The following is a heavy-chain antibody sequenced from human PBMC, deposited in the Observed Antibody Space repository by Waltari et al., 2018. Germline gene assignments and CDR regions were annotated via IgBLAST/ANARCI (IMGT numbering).Heavy chain of an antibody. J-gene: IGHJ3*02. V-gene: IGHV3-20*04. CDR2: INWNGGST. CDR3: ARDSYCGGDCYDAFDI. D-gene: IGHD2-21*01. Sequence: EVQLVESGGGVVRPGGSLRLPCAASGFTFDDYGMRWVRHAPGKGLEWVSGINWNGGSTGYADSVKGRFTISRDNAKNSLYLQMNSLRAEDTALYYCARDSYCGGDCYDAFDIWGQGTMVTVSS. CDR1: GFTFDDYG.